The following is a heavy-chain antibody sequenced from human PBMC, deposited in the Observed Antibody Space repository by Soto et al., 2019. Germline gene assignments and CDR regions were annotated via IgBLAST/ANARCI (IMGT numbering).Heavy chain of an antibody. CDR1: GYSFTSYW. J-gene: IGHJ3*02. D-gene: IGHD3-3*01. Sequence: GESLKISCKGSGYSFTSYWISWVRQMPGKGLGWMGRIDPSDSYTNYSPSFQGHVTISADKSISTAYLQWSSLKASDTAMYYCARPFFGVVSLDALDIWGQGTMVTVSS. CDR3: ARPFFGVVSLDALDI. CDR2: IDPSDSYT. V-gene: IGHV5-10-1*01.